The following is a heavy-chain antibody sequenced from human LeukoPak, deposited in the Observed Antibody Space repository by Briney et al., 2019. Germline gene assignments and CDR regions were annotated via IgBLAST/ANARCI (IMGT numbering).Heavy chain of an antibody. J-gene: IGHJ5*02. D-gene: IGHD3-10*01. CDR2: IYYSGST. CDR1: GGSISSYY. CDR3: ASRMITMVRGVRTGFDP. V-gene: IGHV4-59*01. Sequence: PSETLSLTCTVSGGSISSYYWSWIRQPPGKGLEWIGYIYYSGSTNYNPSLKSRVTISVDTSKNQFSLKLSSVTAADTAVYYCASRMITMVRGVRTGFDPWGQGTLVTVSS.